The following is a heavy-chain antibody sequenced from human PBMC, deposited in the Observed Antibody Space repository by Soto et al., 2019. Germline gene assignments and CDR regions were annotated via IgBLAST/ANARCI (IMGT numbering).Heavy chain of an antibody. Sequence: PGESLKISCKGSGYTFTSYWIGWVRQMPGKGLEWMGILFPGDSDTRYSPSFQGQVTISADKSISTAYLQWSSLKASDTAMYYCARSTFKYGSGSYLDYWGQGTLVTVSS. V-gene: IGHV5-51*01. J-gene: IGHJ4*02. D-gene: IGHD3-10*01. CDR1: GYTFTSYW. CDR3: ARSTFKYGSGSYLDY. CDR2: LFPGDSDT.